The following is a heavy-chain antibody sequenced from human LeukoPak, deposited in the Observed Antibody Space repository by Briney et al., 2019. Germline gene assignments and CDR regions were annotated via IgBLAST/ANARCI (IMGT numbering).Heavy chain of an antibody. CDR3: AKDEDKIIRLGELSPFDY. J-gene: IGHJ4*02. CDR2: IRYDGSNK. CDR1: GFTFSSYG. D-gene: IGHD3-16*02. Sequence: PGGSLRLSCAASGFTFSSYGMHWVRQAPGKGLEWVAFIRYDGSNKYYADSVKGRFTISRDNSKNTLYLQMNSLRAEDTAVYYCAKDEDKIIRLGELSPFDYWGQGTLVTVSS. V-gene: IGHV3-30*02.